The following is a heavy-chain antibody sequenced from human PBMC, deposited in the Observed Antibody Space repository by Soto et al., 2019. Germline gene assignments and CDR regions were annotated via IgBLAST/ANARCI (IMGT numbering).Heavy chain of an antibody. J-gene: IGHJ4*02. CDR1: GFMFSSYA. V-gene: IGHV3-30-3*01. D-gene: IGHD1-26*01. CDR3: ARAGGLLVDY. Sequence: QVQLLEAGGGVVQPGRSLRLSCAASGFMFSSYAMHWVRQAPGKGLEWVAVKTYDGSNKYYADSVKGRFTISRDNSKNTLYLQMNSLSAEDTAVYYCARAGGLLVDYWGQGTLVTVSS. CDR2: KTYDGSNK.